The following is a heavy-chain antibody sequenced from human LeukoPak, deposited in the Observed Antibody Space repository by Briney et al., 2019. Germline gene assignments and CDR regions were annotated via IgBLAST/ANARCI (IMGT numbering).Heavy chain of an antibody. CDR3: AREGPLHIVVVPAAMFDY. CDR1: GFTFSSYA. V-gene: IGHV3-30*04. J-gene: IGHJ4*02. CDR2: ISYDGSNK. Sequence: RGSLRLSCAASGFTFSSYAMHWVRQAPGKGLEWVAVISYDGSNKYYADSVKGRFTISRDNSKNTLYLQMNSLRAEDTAAYYCAREGPLHIVVVPAAMFDYWGQGTLVTVSS. D-gene: IGHD2-2*01.